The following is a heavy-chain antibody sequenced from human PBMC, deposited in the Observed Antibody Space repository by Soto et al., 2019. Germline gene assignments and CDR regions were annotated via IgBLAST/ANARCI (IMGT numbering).Heavy chain of an antibody. Sequence: ASVKVSCKASGYTFTGYYMHWVRQAPGQGLEWMGWINPNSGGTNYAQKFQGWVTMTRDTSISTAYMELSRLRSDDTAVYYCARSGDFWSAYSTPPVTGMDVWGQGTTVTVS. CDR3: ARSGDFWSAYSTPPVTGMDV. J-gene: IGHJ6*02. CDR2: INPNSGGT. CDR1: GYTFTGYY. D-gene: IGHD3-3*01. V-gene: IGHV1-2*04.